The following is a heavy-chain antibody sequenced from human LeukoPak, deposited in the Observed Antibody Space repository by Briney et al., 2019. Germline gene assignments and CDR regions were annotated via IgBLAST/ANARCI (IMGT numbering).Heavy chain of an antibody. J-gene: IGHJ4*02. CDR3: AKVRYIGSCFDD. D-gene: IGHD1-26*01. CDR1: GFTVSHYY. Sequence: GGSLRLSCAASGFTVSHYYMTWVRQAPGKGLEWVSAISGSGGSTYYADSVKGRFTISRDNSKNTLYLQMSSLRAEDTAVYHCAKVRYIGSCFDDWGQGSLVTVSS. CDR2: ISGSGGST. V-gene: IGHV3-23*01.